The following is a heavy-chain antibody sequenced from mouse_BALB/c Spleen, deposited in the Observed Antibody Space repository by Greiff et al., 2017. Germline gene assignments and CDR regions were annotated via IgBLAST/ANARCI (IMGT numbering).Heavy chain of an antibody. V-gene: IGHV14-1*02. Sequence: EVQLQQSGAELVRPGALVKLSCKASGFNIKDYYMHWVKQRPEQGLEWIGWIDPENGNTIYDPKFQGKASITADTSSNTAYLQLSSLTSEDTAVYYCARPSFYGSSYGFAYWGQGTLVTVSA. CDR3: ARPSFYGSSYGFAY. CDR2: IDPENGNT. D-gene: IGHD1-1*01. CDR1: GFNIKDYY. J-gene: IGHJ3*01.